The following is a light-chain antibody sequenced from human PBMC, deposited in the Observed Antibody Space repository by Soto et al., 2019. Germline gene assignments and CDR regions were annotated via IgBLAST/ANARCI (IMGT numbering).Light chain of an antibody. Sequence: QSELTQPPSVSGAPGQRVTISCTGSSYNIGAGYDVHWYQQLPGTAPKLLIYGNSNRPSGVPDRFSGSKSGTSASLAITGLQAEDEADYYCQSYDSSLSGVVFGGGTKLTVL. CDR3: QSYDSSLSGVV. J-gene: IGLJ2*01. V-gene: IGLV1-40*01. CDR2: GNS. CDR1: SYNIGAGYD.